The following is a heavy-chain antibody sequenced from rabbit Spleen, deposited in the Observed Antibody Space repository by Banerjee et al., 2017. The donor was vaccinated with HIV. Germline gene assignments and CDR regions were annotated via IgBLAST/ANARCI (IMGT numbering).Heavy chain of an antibody. J-gene: IGHJ4*01. CDR2: IYGGDGST. Sequence: QSLEESGGGLVQPEGSLTLTCTTSGFSFSSSYYMCWVRQAPGKGLEWIACIYGGDGSTVYANWAKGRFTISKTSSTAVTLQMISLTAADTATYFCARGSATMTMVIIGYYFNLWGPGTLVTVS. CDR1: GFSFSSSYY. CDR3: ARGSATMTMVIIGYYFNL. V-gene: IGHV1S40*01. D-gene: IGHD2-1*01.